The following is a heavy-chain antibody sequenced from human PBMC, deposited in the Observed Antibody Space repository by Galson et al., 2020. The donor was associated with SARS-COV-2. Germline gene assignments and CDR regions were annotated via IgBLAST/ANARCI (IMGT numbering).Heavy chain of an antibody. Sequence: ASVKVSCKPSGYTFTGYYMHWVRQAPGQGLEWMGWINPNSGGTNYAQKFQGRVTMTRDTSISTAYMELSGLRSDDTVVYYCARTSVVYQQPTTPFYFDYWGQGTLVTVSS. D-gene: IGHD6-13*01. CDR3: ARTSVVYQQPTTPFYFDY. J-gene: IGHJ4*02. V-gene: IGHV1-2*02. CDR1: GYTFTGYY. CDR2: INPNSGGT.